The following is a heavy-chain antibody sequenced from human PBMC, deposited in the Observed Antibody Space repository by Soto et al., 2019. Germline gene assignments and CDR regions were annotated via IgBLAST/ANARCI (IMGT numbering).Heavy chain of an antibody. CDR1: GGSISSSTYY. Sequence: QLQLQESGPGLVKPSETLSLTCTVSGGSISSSTYYWGWIRQPPGKGLEWIGSIYYSGSTYYNPSLKRRVTISVDTSKNQFSLKLSSVTAADTAVYYCARPPRGYNYGEFDYWGQGTLVTVSS. V-gene: IGHV4-39*01. CDR3: ARPPRGYNYGEFDY. CDR2: IYYSGST. D-gene: IGHD5-18*01. J-gene: IGHJ4*02.